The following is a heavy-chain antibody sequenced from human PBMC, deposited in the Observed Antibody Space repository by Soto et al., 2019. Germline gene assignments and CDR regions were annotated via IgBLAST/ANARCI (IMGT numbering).Heavy chain of an antibody. D-gene: IGHD3-16*02. V-gene: IGHV3-30*18. J-gene: IGHJ4*02. Sequence: QVQLVESGGGVVQPGRSLRLSCAASAFTFSSYAMHWVRQAPGKGLEWVIVISYDGSDKYYADSVKGRFTISRDNSKNKLNLQMNSLRADDTAVYYCAKALGELSPESYDYWGQGTLITVSS. CDR3: AKALGELSPESYDY. CDR2: ISYDGSDK. CDR1: AFTFSSYA.